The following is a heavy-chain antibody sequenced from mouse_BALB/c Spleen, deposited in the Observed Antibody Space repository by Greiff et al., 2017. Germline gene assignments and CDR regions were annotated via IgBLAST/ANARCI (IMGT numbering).Heavy chain of an antibody. Sequence: DVHLVESGGGLVQPGGSRKLSCAASGFTFSSFGMHWGRQAPEKGLEWVAYISSGSSTIYYADTVKGRFTISRDNPKNTLFLQMTSLRSEDTAMYYCARITGTYFDYGGQGTTLTVSS. CDR3: ARITGTYFDY. D-gene: IGHD4-1*01. CDR2: ISSGSSTI. V-gene: IGHV5-17*02. J-gene: IGHJ2*01. CDR1: GFTFSSFG.